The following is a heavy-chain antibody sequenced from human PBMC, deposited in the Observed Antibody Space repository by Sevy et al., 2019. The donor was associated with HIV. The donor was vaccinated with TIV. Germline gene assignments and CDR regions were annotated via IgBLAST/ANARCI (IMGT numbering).Heavy chain of an antibody. CDR1: GGSFSGYY. Sequence: SETLSLTCAVYGGSFSGYYWSWIRQPPGKGLEWIGEINHSGSTNYNPSLKSRVTISVDTSKNQFSLKLRSVTAADTAVYSCARGSQYCTTGVCYGYYYMDVWGKGTTVTVSS. CDR3: ARGSQYCTTGVCYGYYYMDV. D-gene: IGHD2-8*01. CDR2: INHSGST. J-gene: IGHJ6*03. V-gene: IGHV4-34*01.